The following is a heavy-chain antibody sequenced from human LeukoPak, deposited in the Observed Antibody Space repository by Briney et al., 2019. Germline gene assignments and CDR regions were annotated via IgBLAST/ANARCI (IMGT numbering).Heavy chain of an antibody. CDR2: IDPRDSYT. D-gene: IGHD6-19*01. CDR3: ARQSSSAWYVFDY. J-gene: IGHJ4*02. CDR1: AYTFTSNW. Sequence: GESLKISCKGSAYTFTSNWISGARQMPGKGLEWMGRIDPRDSYTNYSPSFQGHVTISADKSISTAYLQWSSLKASDTAMYFCARQSSSAWYVFDYWGQGTLVTVSS. V-gene: IGHV5-10-1*01.